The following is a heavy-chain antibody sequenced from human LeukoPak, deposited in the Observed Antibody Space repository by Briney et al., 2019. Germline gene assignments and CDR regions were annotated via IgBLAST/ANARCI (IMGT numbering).Heavy chain of an antibody. CDR3: VRVKGTYFDY. Sequence: GGSLRLSCTASGFPLSSYSINWVRQAPGEGLEWISYISSSSSNIYYLDSVQGRLTVSRDNERNSLFLQIDSPRAEGTAVYYCVRVKGTYFDYWGQGSLVTVSS. CDR1: GFPLSSYS. CDR2: ISSSSSNI. V-gene: IGHV3-48*01. D-gene: IGHD1-1*01. J-gene: IGHJ4*02.